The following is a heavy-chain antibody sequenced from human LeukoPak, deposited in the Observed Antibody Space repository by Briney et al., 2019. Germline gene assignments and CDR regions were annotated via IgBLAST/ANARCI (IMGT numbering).Heavy chain of an antibody. J-gene: IGHJ4*02. Sequence: GGSLRLSCAASGFNFNYYGMHWVRQAPGKGLEWVAFIRYDGSNKYYADSVKGRFTISRDNAKNSLYLQMNSLRAEDTAVYYCARMGEMATITLDYWGQGTLVTVSS. V-gene: IGHV3-30*02. CDR1: GFNFNYYG. CDR2: IRYDGSNK. D-gene: IGHD5-24*01. CDR3: ARMGEMATITLDY.